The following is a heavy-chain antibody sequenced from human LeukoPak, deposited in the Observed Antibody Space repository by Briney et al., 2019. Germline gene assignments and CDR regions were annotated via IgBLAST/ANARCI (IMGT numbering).Heavy chain of an antibody. CDR1: GYTFTSYD. CDR2: MNPNSGNT. J-gene: IGHJ4*02. V-gene: IGHV1-8*01. D-gene: IGHD6-13*01. CDR3: ARGPQLPEQQLVMDASIDY. Sequence: ASVKVSCKASGYTFTSYDINWVRQATGEGLEWMGWMNPNSGNTGYAQKFQGRVTMTRNTSISTAYMELSSLRSEDTAVYYCARGPQLPEQQLVMDASIDYWGQGTLVTVSS.